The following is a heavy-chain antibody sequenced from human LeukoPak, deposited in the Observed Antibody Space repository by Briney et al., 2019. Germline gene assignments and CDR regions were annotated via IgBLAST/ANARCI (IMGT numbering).Heavy chain of an antibody. Sequence: GGSLRLSCAASGFTVSSNYMSWVRQAPGKGLEWVSAISAGAGSTYYADSVKGRFTISRDNSKNTLYLQMNSLRVEDTALYYCAKQLGISNHFDSWGQGTLVTVSS. CDR3: AKQLGISNHFDS. V-gene: IGHV3-23*01. J-gene: IGHJ4*02. D-gene: IGHD7-27*01. CDR2: ISAGAGST. CDR1: GFTVSSNY.